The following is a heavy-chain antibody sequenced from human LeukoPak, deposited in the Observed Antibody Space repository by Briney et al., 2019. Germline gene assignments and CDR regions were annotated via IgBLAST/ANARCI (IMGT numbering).Heavy chain of an antibody. CDR2: IYPGDSDT. Sequence: GEPLKISCKGSGYSFTSYWIGWVRQMPGKGLEWMGIIYPGDSDTRYSPSFQGQVTISADKSISTAYLQWSSLKASDTAMYYCARRVSGYDSYYYYYGMDVWGQGTTVTVSS. CDR1: GYSFTSYW. CDR3: ARRVSGYDSYYYYYGMDV. V-gene: IGHV5-51*01. D-gene: IGHD5-12*01. J-gene: IGHJ6*02.